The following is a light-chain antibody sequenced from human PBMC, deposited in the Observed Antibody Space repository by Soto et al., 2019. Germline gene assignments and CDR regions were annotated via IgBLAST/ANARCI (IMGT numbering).Light chain of an antibody. J-gene: IGLJ1*01. CDR1: SSDIGAYNY. CDR2: EVT. V-gene: IGLV2-8*01. CDR3: SSHGGANNFYV. Sequence: QSVLTQPPSASGSPGQSVTISFTGTSSDIGAYNYVSWYQRHPGKVPKLIIYEVTKRPSGVPDRFSASKSGNTASLTVSGLQAEDEADYYCSSHGGANNFYVFGTGTKVTVL.